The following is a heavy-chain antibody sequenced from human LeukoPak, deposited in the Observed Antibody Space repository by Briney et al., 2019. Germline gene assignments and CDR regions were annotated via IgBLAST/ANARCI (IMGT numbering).Heavy chain of an antibody. V-gene: IGHV3-64*01. D-gene: IGHD6-13*01. CDR1: GFTFSSYS. J-gene: IGHJ6*02. CDR3: ARDSSSTNPYYGMDV. Sequence: GGSLRLSCAASGFTFSSYSMNWVRQAPGKGLEYVSAISSNGGSTYYANSVKGRFTISRDNSKNTLYVQMGSLRAEDMAVYYCARDSSSTNPYYGMDVWGQGTTVTVSS. CDR2: ISSNGGST.